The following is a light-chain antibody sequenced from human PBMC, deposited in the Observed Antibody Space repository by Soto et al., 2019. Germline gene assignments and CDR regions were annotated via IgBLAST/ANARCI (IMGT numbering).Light chain of an antibody. CDR3: SSYTSSSTLGVV. CDR2: DVS. J-gene: IGLJ2*01. CDR1: SSDVGGYNY. Sequence: QSALTQPASVSGSPGQSITISCTGTSSDVGGYNYVSWYQQHTAKAPKLMIYDVSNRPSGVSNRLSGSKSGNTASLTISGLQAEDEADYYCSSYTSSSTLGVVFGGGTKLTVL. V-gene: IGLV2-14*01.